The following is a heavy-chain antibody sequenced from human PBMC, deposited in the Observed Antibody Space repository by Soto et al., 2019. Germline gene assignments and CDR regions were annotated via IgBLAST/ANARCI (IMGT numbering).Heavy chain of an antibody. V-gene: IGHV3-11*06. D-gene: IGHD3-10*01. CDR3: ARGRGGD. CDR2: SSNSGTYT. CDR1: GFTFSDYY. J-gene: IGHJ4*02. Sequence: QAQLVESGGDLVKPGGSLRLSCAASGFTFSDYYMTWIRQAPGKGLEWISYSSNSGTYTNYADAVKGRFTISRDNAKNSLYLRRTGLRAEDTAVYYGARGRGGDWGQGTLVTVSA.